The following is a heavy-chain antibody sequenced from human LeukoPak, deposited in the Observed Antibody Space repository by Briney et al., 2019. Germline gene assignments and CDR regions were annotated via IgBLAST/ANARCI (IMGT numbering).Heavy chain of an antibody. Sequence: SETLSPTCTVSGGSISSYYRSWIRQPAGKGLEWIGRIYTSGSTNYNPSLKSRVTMSVDTSKNQFSLKLSSVTAADTAVYYCASSPPGGYDSSGYYEPNWFDPWGQGTLVTVSS. CDR1: GGSISSYY. CDR3: ASSPPGGYDSSGYYEPNWFDP. D-gene: IGHD3-22*01. V-gene: IGHV4-4*07. J-gene: IGHJ5*02. CDR2: IYTSGST.